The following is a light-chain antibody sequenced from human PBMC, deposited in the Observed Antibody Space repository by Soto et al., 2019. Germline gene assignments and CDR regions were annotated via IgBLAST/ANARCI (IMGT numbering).Light chain of an antibody. CDR2: AAS. J-gene: IGKJ4*01. CDR1: QGISSY. V-gene: IGKV1-9*01. Sequence: IQLTQSPSSLSASVGDRVTITCRASQGISSYLAWYQQKPGKAPQLLIYAASTLQSGVPSRFSGSGSGTDFTLTIGSLQPEDFATYYCQQLDSYLLTFGGGTRVEIK. CDR3: QQLDSYLLT.